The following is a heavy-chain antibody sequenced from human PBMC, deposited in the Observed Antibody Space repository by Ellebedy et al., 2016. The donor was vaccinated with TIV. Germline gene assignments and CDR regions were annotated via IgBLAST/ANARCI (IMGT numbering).Heavy chain of an antibody. CDR1: GYTFTSYD. CDR2: MNSDTGNT. V-gene: IGHV1-8*01. CDR3: ARGGHYYDSSGYYYHNDY. D-gene: IGHD3-22*01. Sequence: ASVKVSCKASGYTFTSYDINWVRQATGQGLEWMGWMNSDTGNTGYAHKFQGRITLTRNTSISTAYMELSSLRSEDTAVYYCARGGHYYDSSGYYYHNDYWGQGTLVTVSS. J-gene: IGHJ4*02.